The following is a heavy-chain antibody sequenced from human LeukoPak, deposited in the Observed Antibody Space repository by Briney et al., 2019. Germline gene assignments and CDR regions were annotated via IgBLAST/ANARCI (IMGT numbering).Heavy chain of an antibody. J-gene: IGHJ4*02. CDR3: AKDRPGYQPLD. CDR2: ISGSGGNT. D-gene: IGHD2-2*01. Sequence: GGSLRLSCAASGFTFSSYGMSWVRQAPGKGLEWVSAISGSGGNTYYADSVKGRFTISRDNSKNTPYLQMNSLRAEDTALYYCAKDRPGYQPLDWGQGTLVTVSS. CDR1: GFTFSSYG. V-gene: IGHV3-23*01.